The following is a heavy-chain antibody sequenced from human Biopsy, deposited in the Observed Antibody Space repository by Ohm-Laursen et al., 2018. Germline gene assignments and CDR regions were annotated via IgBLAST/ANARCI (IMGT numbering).Heavy chain of an antibody. J-gene: IGHJ4*02. V-gene: IGHV1-69*04. Sequence: SVKVSCKATGGTFIGFDINWARQAPGQGLEWVGRIVPILGHLNYAQRFQGRVSITADKSTTYVYMELSRLTSGDTAVYYCAADADGYYTEFDYWGPGTLVTVSS. CDR1: GGTFIGFD. CDR3: AADADGYYTEFDY. CDR2: IVPILGHL. D-gene: IGHD3-3*01.